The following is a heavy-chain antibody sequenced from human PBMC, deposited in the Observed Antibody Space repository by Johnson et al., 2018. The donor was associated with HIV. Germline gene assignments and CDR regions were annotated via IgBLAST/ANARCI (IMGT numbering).Heavy chain of an antibody. J-gene: IGHJ3*02. V-gene: IGHV3-15*01. D-gene: IGHD3-22*01. CDR3: TTAMIVVVSGAFDI. CDR2: IKSKTDGGTT. Sequence: VQLVESGGGLVKPGGSLRLSCAASGFTFSNAWMSWVRQAPGKGLEWVGRIKSKTDGGTTDYAAPVKGRFTISRDDSKNTLYLQMNSLKTEDTAVYFCTTAMIVVVSGAFDIWGQGTTVTVSS. CDR1: GFTFSNAW.